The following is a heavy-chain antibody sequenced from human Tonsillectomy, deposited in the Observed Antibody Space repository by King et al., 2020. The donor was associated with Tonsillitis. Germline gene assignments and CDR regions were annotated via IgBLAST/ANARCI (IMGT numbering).Heavy chain of an antibody. CDR3: TSTEGGSFDY. J-gene: IGHJ4*02. V-gene: IGHV3-73*01. Sequence: VQLVESGGGLGQPGGALKLSCAASGFTFSGSSMHWVRPASGKGLEGVGRIRSKANSYATAYSALVKGGFTISRDDSKNTSYLQMNSLKTEDTAVYYCTSTEGGSFDYWGQGTLVTVSS. D-gene: IGHD3-16*01. CDR1: GFTFSGSS. CDR2: IRSKANSYAT.